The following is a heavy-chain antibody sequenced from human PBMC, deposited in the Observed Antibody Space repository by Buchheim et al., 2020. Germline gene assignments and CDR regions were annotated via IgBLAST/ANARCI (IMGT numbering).Heavy chain of an antibody. CDR1: GFTFSSFW. Sequence: EVQLMESGGGLVQPGGSLRLSCAASGFTFSSFWMHWVRQAPGKGLVWVSRINGDGSSISYADSVKGRFTISRDNAKNTLFLQMNSLRAEDTAVFYCARDLPGPQAAYLDYWGQG. V-gene: IGHV3-74*01. D-gene: IGHD6-25*01. CDR3: ARDLPGPQAAYLDY. J-gene: IGHJ4*02. CDR2: INGDGSSI.